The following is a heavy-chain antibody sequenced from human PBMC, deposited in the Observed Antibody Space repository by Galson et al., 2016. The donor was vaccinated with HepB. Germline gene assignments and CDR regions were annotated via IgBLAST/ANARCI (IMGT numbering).Heavy chain of an antibody. V-gene: IGHV4-31*03. J-gene: IGHJ3*01. CDR1: GGSMRRGEFY. CDR2: IYSSGNT. D-gene: IGHD1/OR15-1a*01. Sequence: TLSLTCIVSGGSMRRGEFYWTWVRQHPGKGLEWIGYIYSSGNTHYNPSLMSRLSMSVDTSKKQFSLTLRSVAAADTAVYFCARGVYTEAKEHLFDVWGQGTVVTVSS. CDR3: ARGVYTEAKEHLFDV.